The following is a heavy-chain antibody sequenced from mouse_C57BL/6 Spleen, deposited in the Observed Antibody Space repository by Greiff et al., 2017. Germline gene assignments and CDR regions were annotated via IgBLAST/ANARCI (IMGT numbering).Heavy chain of an antibody. Sequence: EVMLVESGGDLVKPGGSLKLSCAASGFTFSSYGMSWVRQTPDKRLEWVATISSGGSYTYYPDSVKGRFTISRDNAKNTLYLQMSSLKSEDTSMYYCARQAYYSNYYAMDYWGQGTSVTVSS. J-gene: IGHJ4*01. CDR3: ARQAYYSNYYAMDY. CDR1: GFTFSSYG. CDR2: ISSGGSYT. D-gene: IGHD2-5*01. V-gene: IGHV5-6*01.